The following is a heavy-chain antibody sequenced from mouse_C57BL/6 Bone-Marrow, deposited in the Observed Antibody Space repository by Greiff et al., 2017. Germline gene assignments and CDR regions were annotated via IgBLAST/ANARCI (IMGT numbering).Heavy chain of an antibody. CDR2: IHPSDGDT. CDR1: GYTFTSYW. CDR3: AKGYYGPMDY. D-gene: IGHD1-2*01. Sequence: QVQLQQPGAELVKPGASVKVSCKASGYTFTSYWMHWVKQRPGQGLEWIGRIHPSDGDTNYNQKFQGKATLTVDKSSSTAYLQLSSLTSEDSAVYYCAKGYYGPMDYWGQGTSVTVSS. J-gene: IGHJ4*01. V-gene: IGHV1-74*01.